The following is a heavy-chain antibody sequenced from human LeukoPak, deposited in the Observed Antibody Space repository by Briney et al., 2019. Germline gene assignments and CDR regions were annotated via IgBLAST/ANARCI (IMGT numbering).Heavy chain of an antibody. J-gene: IGHJ5*02. V-gene: IGHV3-53*01. Sequence: GGSLRLSCVASGFTVSDNYVSWVRQAPGKGLEWVSVMYSRGDTYYANSVKGRFTFSRDISKNTLYLQMDGLRNEDTAMYYCARDAPQVPAAGVLASWGQGTLVIVSS. CDR3: ARDAPQVPAAGVLAS. CDR1: GFTVSDNY. D-gene: IGHD6-13*01. CDR2: MYSRGDT.